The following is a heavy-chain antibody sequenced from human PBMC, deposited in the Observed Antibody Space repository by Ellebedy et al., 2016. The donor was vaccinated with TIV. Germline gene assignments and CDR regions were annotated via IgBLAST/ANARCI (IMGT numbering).Heavy chain of an antibody. J-gene: IGHJ4*02. V-gene: IGHV3-21*01. Sequence: GESLKISXAACGFTFSSYSMNWVRQAPGKGLEWVSSISSSSSYIYYADSVKGRFTISRDNAKNSLYLQMNSLRAEDTAVYYCARGVDTAMARYGYWGQGTLVTVSS. CDR2: ISSSSSYI. CDR3: ARGVDTAMARYGY. CDR1: GFTFSSYS. D-gene: IGHD5-18*01.